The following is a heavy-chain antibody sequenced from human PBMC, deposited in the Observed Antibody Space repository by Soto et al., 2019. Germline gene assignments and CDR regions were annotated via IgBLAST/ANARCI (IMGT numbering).Heavy chain of an antibody. D-gene: IGHD3-10*01. V-gene: IGHV1-69*02. CDR2: VIPMVEMS. J-gene: IGHJ4*02. Sequence: QVQLVQSGAEVKKSGSSVKVSCTASRGILNYNTLSWVRQAPGQGLEWLGRVIPMVEMSSYAQKFQGRVTITAEKSRSIFYMVLPNLRSEDTAVYFCATNYGSGSTPFASGGQGPLVTVS. CDR1: RGILNYNT. CDR3: ATNYGSGSTPFAS.